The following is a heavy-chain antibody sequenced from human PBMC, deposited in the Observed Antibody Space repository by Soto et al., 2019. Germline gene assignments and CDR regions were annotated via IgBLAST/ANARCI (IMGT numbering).Heavy chain of an antibody. V-gene: IGHV3-15*07. CDR2: IKSKTDGGTT. J-gene: IGHJ6*02. CDR1: GFTLSNAW. Sequence: PGGSLRLSCAASGFTLSNAWMNWFRQAPGKGLEWVGRIKSKTDGGTTDYAAPVKGRFTISRDDSKNTLYLQMNSLKTEDTAVYYCTTDPVITIFGVVIYGMDVWGQGTTVTVSS. D-gene: IGHD3-3*01. CDR3: TTDPVITIFGVVIYGMDV.